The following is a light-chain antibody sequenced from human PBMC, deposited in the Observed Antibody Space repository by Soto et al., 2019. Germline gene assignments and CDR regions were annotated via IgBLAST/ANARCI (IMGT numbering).Light chain of an antibody. Sequence: QSALTQPASVSGSPGQSITISCTGTTSDIGDSKYVSWYQQHPGKAPKLMIYDVSNRPSGVSNRFSGSKSGNTASLTISGLQAEDEADYCCSSYTSSGTVLFGGGTQLTVL. CDR1: TSDIGDSKY. CDR2: DVS. V-gene: IGLV2-14*03. CDR3: SSYTSSGTVL. J-gene: IGLJ3*02.